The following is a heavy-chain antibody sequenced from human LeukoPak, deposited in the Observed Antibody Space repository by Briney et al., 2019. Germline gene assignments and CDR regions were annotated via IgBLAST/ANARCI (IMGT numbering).Heavy chain of an antibody. J-gene: IGHJ6*03. CDR1: GGSISSYY. D-gene: IGHD3-10*01. V-gene: IGHV4-59*01. CDR3: ARVEEGYGSGRRENYYYYYMDV. CDR2: IYYSGST. Sequence: SETLSLTCTVSGGSISSYYWSWIRQPPGKGLEWIGYIYYSGSTNYKPSLKSRATISVDTSKNQFSLKLSSVTAADTAVYYCARVEEGYGSGRRENYYYYYMDVWGKGTTVTISS.